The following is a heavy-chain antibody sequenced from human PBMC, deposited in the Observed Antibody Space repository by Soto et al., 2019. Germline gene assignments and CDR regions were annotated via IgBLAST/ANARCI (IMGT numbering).Heavy chain of an antibody. Sequence: PGGSLRLSCAASGFTLSDYYMSWIRQAPGKGLEWVSYISSSSSYTNYADSVKGRFTISRDNAKNSLYLQMNSLRAEDTAVYYCARGYYDSSGYTGFDYWGQGTLVTVSS. CDR3: ARGYYDSSGYTGFDY. V-gene: IGHV3-11*06. CDR2: ISSSSSYT. D-gene: IGHD3-22*01. J-gene: IGHJ4*02. CDR1: GFTLSDYY.